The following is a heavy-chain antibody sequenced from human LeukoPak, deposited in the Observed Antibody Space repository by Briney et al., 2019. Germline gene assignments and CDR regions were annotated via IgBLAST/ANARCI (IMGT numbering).Heavy chain of an antibody. D-gene: IGHD2-2*01. CDR1: GYTFTGYY. V-gene: IGHV1-2*02. J-gene: IGHJ5*02. CDR2: INPNSGGT. Sequence: ASVKVFCKASGYTFTGYYMHWVRQAPGQGLEWMGWINPNSGGTNYAQKFQGRVTMTRDTSISTAYMELSRLRSDDTAMYYCATAKSPYCSSTSCYFLENWFDPWGQGTLVTVSS. CDR3: ATAKSPYCSSTSCYFLENWFDP.